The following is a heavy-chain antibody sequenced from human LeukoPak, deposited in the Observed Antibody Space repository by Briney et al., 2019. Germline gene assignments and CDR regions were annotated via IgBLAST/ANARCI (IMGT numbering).Heavy chain of an antibody. J-gene: IGHJ4*02. CDR1: GGSISSSSYY. CDR3: ARTMLIVGATTFDY. Sequence: SETLSLTCTVSGGSISSSSYYWGWIRQPPGKGPELIGSFYYGGSTYYNPSLKSRVTISVDTSKSQLSLKLASVTAADTAVYYCARTMLIVGATTFDYWGQGTLVTISS. CDR2: FYYGGST. V-gene: IGHV4-39*01. D-gene: IGHD1-26*01.